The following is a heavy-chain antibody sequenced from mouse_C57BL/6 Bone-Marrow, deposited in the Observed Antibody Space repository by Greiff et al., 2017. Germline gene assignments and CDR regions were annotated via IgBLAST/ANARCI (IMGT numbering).Heavy chain of an antibody. CDR1: GYTFTSYW. J-gene: IGHJ4*01. D-gene: IGHD3-1*01. V-gene: IGHV1-7*01. Sequence: QVQLQQSGAELAKPGASVKLSCKASGYTFTSYWMHWVKQRPGQGLEWIGYINPSSGYTKYNQKFKDKATLTADTSSSTAYMQLSSLTYEDSAVYYCARSGVAGAMDYWGQGTSVTVSS. CDR3: ARSGVAGAMDY. CDR2: INPSSGYT.